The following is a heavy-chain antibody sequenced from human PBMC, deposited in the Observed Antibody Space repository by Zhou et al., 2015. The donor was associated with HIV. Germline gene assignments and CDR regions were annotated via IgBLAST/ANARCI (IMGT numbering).Heavy chain of an antibody. J-gene: IGHJ4*02. D-gene: IGHD3-22*01. Sequence: QVQLVESGGGVVQPGRSLRLSCAASGFTFSSYGMHWVRQAPGKGLEWVAVISYDGSNKYYADSVKGRFTISRDNSKNTLYLQMNSLRAEDTAVYYCAKRSGSGSDYWGQGTLVTVSS. CDR3: AKRSGSGSDY. CDR1: GFTFSSYG. V-gene: IGHV3-30*18. CDR2: ISYDGSNK.